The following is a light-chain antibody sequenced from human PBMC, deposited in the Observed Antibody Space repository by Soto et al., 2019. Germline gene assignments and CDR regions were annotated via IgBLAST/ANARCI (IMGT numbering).Light chain of an antibody. CDR3: QQRSNWPPRPT. CDR2: DAS. J-gene: IGKJ3*01. Sequence: EIVLTQSPATLSLSPGERATLSCRASQSVSSYLAWYQQKPGQAPRLLIYDASNRATGIPARFSGSGSGTDFTLTISSLEPEDFAVYSCQQRSNWPPRPTFGPGTKVDIK. V-gene: IGKV3-11*01. CDR1: QSVSSY.